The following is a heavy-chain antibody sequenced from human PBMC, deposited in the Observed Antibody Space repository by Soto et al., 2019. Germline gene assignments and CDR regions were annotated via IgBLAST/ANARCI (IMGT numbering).Heavy chain of an antibody. CDR3: AHTDYDYVWGSYHRFKGLLPDY. CDR1: GFSLSTSGVG. J-gene: IGHJ4*02. D-gene: IGHD3-16*02. V-gene: IGHV2-5*02. CDR2: IYWDDDK. Sequence: SGPTLVKPTQTLTLTCTFSGFSLSTSGVGVGWIRQPPGKALEWLALIYWDDDKRYSPSLKSRLTITKDTSKNQVVLTMTNMDPVDTATYYCAHTDYDYVWGSYHRFKGLLPDYWGQGTLVTVSS.